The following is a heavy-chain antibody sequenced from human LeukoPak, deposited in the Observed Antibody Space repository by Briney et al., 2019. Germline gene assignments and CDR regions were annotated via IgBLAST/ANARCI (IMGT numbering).Heavy chain of an antibody. V-gene: IGHV3-33*01. CDR3: ARGPVGYYDSSGYYSMLDY. J-gene: IGHJ4*02. CDR2: IWYDGSNK. Sequence: GRSLRLSCAASGFTFSSYGMHWVRQAPGKGLEWVAVIWYDGSNKYYADSVKGRFTISRDNSKNTLYLQMNSLRAGDTAVYYCARGPVGYYDSSGYYSMLDYWGQGTLVTVSS. CDR1: GFTFSSYG. D-gene: IGHD3-22*01.